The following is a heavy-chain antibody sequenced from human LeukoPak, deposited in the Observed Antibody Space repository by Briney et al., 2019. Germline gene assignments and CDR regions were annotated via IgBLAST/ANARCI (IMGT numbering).Heavy chain of an antibody. J-gene: IGHJ3*02. V-gene: IGHV1-18*01. CDR2: ISAYNGNT. CDR1: GYTFTSYG. Sequence: ASVKVSCKASGYTFTSYGISWVRQAPGQGLAWMGWISAYNGNTNYAQKLQGRVTMTTDTSTSTAYMELRSLRSDDTAVYYCARRGAYYYDSSGYYYGGLDIWGQGTMVTVSS. D-gene: IGHD3-22*01. CDR3: ARRGAYYYDSSGYYYGGLDI.